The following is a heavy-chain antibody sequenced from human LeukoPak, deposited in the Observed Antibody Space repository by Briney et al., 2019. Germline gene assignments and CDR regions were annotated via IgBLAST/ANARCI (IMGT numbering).Heavy chain of an antibody. CDR1: GGSFSGYY. CDR3: ARVVVVPYYYYGMDV. J-gene: IGHJ6*04. Sequence: SETLSLTCAVYGGSFSGYYWSWIRQPPGKGLEWIGEINHSGSTNYNPSLKSRVTISVDTSKNQFSLKLSSVTAADTAVYYCARVVVVPYYYYGMDVWGKGTTDTVSS. V-gene: IGHV4-34*01. CDR2: INHSGST. D-gene: IGHD2-15*01.